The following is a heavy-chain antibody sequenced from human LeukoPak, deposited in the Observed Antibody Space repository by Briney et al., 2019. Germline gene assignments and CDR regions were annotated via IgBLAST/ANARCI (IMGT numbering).Heavy chain of an antibody. CDR3: ARDQGDSSSWYSLGAFDI. J-gene: IGHJ3*02. V-gene: IGHV3-48*02. CDR1: GFTFSSYS. CDR2: INSSSSTI. Sequence: PGGSLRLSCAASGFTFSSYSMNWVRQAPGKGLEWVSYINSSSSTIYYADSVKGRFTISRDNAKNSLYLQMNSLRDEDTAVYYCARDQGDSSSWYSLGAFDIWGQGTMVTVSS. D-gene: IGHD6-13*01.